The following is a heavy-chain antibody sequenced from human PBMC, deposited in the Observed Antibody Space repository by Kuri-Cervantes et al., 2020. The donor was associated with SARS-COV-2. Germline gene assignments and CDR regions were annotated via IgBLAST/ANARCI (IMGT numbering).Heavy chain of an antibody. V-gene: IGHV4-59*12. CDR3: ARASTSFDD. D-gene: IGHD5/OR15-5a*01. CDR2: VYYDGTT. J-gene: IGHJ4*02. Sequence: SETLSLTCSVSGGSINSYYWSWIRQAPGKGLEWLGHVYYDGTTTNNPSLKRRATISLATSKSQFFLQLDSVTAAATAVYFFARASTSFDDWGQGTPVTVSS. CDR1: GGSINSYY.